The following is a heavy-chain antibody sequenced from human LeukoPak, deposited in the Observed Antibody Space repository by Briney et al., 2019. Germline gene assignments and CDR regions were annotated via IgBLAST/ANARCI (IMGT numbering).Heavy chain of an antibody. J-gene: IGHJ3*02. V-gene: IGHV1-69*13. CDR1: GGTFSSYA. CDR2: IIPIFGTA. CDR3: ARDQLSYATDAFDI. Sequence: RASVKVSCKASGGTFSSYAISWVRQAPGQGLEWMGGIIPIFGTANYAQKFQGRVTITADESTSTAYMELSSLRSEDTAVYYCARDQLSYATDAFDIWGQGTMVTVSS. D-gene: IGHD2-2*01.